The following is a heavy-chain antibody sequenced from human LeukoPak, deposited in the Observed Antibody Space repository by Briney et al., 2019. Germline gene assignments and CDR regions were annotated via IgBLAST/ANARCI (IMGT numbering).Heavy chain of an antibody. Sequence: GGSLRLSCSASGFTFSSYAMHWVRQAPGKGLEYVSAISSNGGSTYYADSVKGRFTISRDNSKNTLYLQVSSLRAEDTAVYYCVKDASPQLPPRTPIAAAGGDYWGQGTLVTISS. J-gene: IGHJ4*02. D-gene: IGHD6-13*01. V-gene: IGHV3-64D*06. CDR1: GFTFSSYA. CDR3: VKDASPQLPPRTPIAAAGGDY. CDR2: ISSNGGST.